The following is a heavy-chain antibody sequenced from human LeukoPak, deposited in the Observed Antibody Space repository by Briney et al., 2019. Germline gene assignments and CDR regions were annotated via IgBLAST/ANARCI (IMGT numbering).Heavy chain of an antibody. J-gene: IGHJ4*02. CDR1: GFTFSSYA. Sequence: GGSLRLSCAASGFTFSSYAMSWVRQAPGKGPEWVSAISGRSGDTYYAASVKGRFTISRDNSKNTLYLQMNTLRAEDTAVYYCAPYEGIGARGGQGTLVTVSS. CDR2: ISGRSGDT. V-gene: IGHV3-23*01. D-gene: IGHD3-10*01. CDR3: APYEGIGAR.